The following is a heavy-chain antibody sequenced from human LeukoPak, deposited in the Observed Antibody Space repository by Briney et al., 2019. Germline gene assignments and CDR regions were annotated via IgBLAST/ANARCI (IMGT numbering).Heavy chain of an antibody. CDR1: GYTFTSYG. V-gene: IGHV1-18*01. CDR2: ISAYNGNT. D-gene: IGHD4-23*01. J-gene: IGHJ4*02. Sequence: ASVKVSCKASGYTFTSYGISWVRQAPGQGLEWMGWISAYNGNTNYAQKLQGRVTMTTDTSTSTAYMELRSLRSDDTAVYYCARDQIMFTVVTLGPAFDYWGQGTLVTVSS. CDR3: ARDQIMFTVVTLGPAFDY.